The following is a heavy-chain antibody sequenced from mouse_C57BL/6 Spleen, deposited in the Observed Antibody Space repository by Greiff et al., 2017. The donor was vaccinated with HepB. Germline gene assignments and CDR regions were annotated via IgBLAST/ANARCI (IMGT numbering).Heavy chain of an antibody. Sequence: QVQLQQSGAELVKPGASVKMSCKASGYTFTSYWITWVKQRPGQGLEWIGDIYPGSGSTNYNEKFKSKVTLTVDTTSSTTYMQLSSLTSEDSSVYYCARGDSSGAWFAYWGQGTLVTVSA. J-gene: IGHJ3*01. CDR1: GYTFTSYW. V-gene: IGHV1-55*01. CDR3: ARGDSSGAWFAY. CDR2: IYPGSGST.